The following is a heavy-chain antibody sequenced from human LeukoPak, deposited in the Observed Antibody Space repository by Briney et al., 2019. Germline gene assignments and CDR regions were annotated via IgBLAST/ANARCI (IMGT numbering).Heavy chain of an antibody. J-gene: IGHJ4*02. D-gene: IGHD6-13*01. CDR1: GYTFTGYY. Sequence: ASVKVSCKASGYTFTGYYMHWVRQAPGHGLEWMERINPNSGGTNYAQKFQGRVTMTRDTSISTAYRELSRLRSDDAAVYYCARGFHSSSWYYFDYWGQGTLVTVSS. CDR3: ARGFHSSSWYYFDY. CDR2: INPNSGGT. V-gene: IGHV1-2*06.